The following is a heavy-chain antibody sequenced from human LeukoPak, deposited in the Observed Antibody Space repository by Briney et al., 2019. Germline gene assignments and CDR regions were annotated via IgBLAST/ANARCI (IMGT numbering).Heavy chain of an antibody. CDR2: INHSGGT. J-gene: IGHJ6*03. CDR1: GGSISSGDYY. D-gene: IGHD3-22*01. CDR3: ARRHYVNDSSGYLDYMDV. Sequence: SETLSLTCTVSGGSISSGDYYWSWIRQPPGTGLEWVGEINHSGGTNYNPSLKRRATISLDTSKNQFSLKLSSVTAADTAVYYCARRHYVNDSSGYLDYMDVWGKGTTVTVSS. V-gene: IGHV4-61*08.